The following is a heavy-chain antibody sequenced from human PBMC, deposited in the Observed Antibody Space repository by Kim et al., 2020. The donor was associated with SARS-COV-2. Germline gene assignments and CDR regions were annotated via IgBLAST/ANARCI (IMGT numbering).Heavy chain of an antibody. D-gene: IGHD1-7*01. CDR2: T. Sequence: TTYADSVKGRFTISRDNDRNTLSLQMSSLRDDDTAVYYCVRGGVTGSILDYWGQGNLVTVSS. CDR3: VRGGVTGSILDY. V-gene: IGHV3-74*03. J-gene: IGHJ4*02.